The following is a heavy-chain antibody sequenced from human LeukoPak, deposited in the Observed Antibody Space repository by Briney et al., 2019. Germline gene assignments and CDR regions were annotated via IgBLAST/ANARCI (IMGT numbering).Heavy chain of an antibody. CDR2: IWYDGSNK. CDR3: ARESQQWLVYYYYYGMDV. D-gene: IGHD6-19*01. Sequence: GRSLRLSRAASGFTFSSYCMHWVRQAPGKGLEWVAVIWYDGSNKYYADSVKGRFTISRDNSKNTLYLQMNRLRAEDTAVYYCARESQQWLVYYYYYGMDVWGQGTTVTVSS. V-gene: IGHV3-33*01. J-gene: IGHJ6*02. CDR1: GFTFSSYC.